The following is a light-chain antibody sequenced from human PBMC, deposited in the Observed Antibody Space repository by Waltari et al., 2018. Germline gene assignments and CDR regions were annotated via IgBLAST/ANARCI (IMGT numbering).Light chain of an antibody. CDR1: SLRKFS. CDR2: GPD. V-gene: IGLV3-19*01. J-gene: IGLJ3*02. Sequence: SSELNQDPAVSVALGQTVKITCQGDSLRKFSASWSQQRPGQAPIPVLYGPDYRPSGIPGRFSGSTSGGTASLTITGAQAEDEAVYYCHSRDSTSTRVFGGGTRLTV. CDR3: HSRDSTSTRV.